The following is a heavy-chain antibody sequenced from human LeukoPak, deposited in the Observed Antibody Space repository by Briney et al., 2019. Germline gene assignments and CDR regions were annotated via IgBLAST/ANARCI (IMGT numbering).Heavy chain of an antibody. D-gene: IGHD2-15*01. Sequence: GASVKVSCKASGYTFTSYDINWVRQATGQGLEWMGWMNPNSGNTGYAQKFQGRVTMTRNSSITTAYMELSSLRSEDTAVYYCARVVAAIPEDYFDYWGQGTLVTVSS. CDR1: GYTFTSYD. CDR2: MNPNSGNT. V-gene: IGHV1-8*01. CDR3: ARVVAAIPEDYFDY. J-gene: IGHJ4*02.